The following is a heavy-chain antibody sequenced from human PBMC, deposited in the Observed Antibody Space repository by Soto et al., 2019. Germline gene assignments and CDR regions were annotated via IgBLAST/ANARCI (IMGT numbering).Heavy chain of an antibody. CDR3: ARDSLDYGNWFDP. J-gene: IGHJ5*02. CDR2: IIPIFGTA. D-gene: IGHD4-17*01. V-gene: IGHV1-69*13. CDR1: GGTFSSYA. Sequence: SVKVSCKASGGTFSSYAISWVRQAPGQGLEWMGGIIPIFGTANYAQKFQGRVTITADESTSTAYMELSSLRSEDTAVYYCARDSLDYGNWFDPWGQGTLVTSPQ.